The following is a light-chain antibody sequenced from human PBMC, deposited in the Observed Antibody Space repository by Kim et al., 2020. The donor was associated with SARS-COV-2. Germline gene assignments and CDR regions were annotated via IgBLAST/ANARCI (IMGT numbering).Light chain of an antibody. CDR1: QGISNY. CDR3: QQLNDYPLT. V-gene: IGKV1-9*01. J-gene: IGKJ4*01. CDR2: SAS. Sequence: ASVRDKVNITCRASQGISNYLAWYQQKPVLAPKVLIFSASTLQSGVPSRFGGSGSGTDFTLTISSLQPEDFATYFCQQLNDYPLTFGGGTKVDIK.